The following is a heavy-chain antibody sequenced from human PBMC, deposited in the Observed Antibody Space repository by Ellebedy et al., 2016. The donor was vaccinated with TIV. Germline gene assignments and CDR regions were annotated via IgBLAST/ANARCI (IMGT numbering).Heavy chain of an antibody. V-gene: IGHV4-34*01. Sequence: GSLRLSCTVSGGSISSYYWSWIRQPPGKGLEWIGEINDSGNTNYSPSLKSRVTISVDTSKNQFSLKLSSVTAADTAVYYCASRSTRSYYDILTGYYRDYWGQGTLVTVSS. CDR3: ASRSTRSYYDILTGYYRDY. CDR1: GGSISSYY. CDR2: INDSGNT. D-gene: IGHD3-9*01. J-gene: IGHJ4*02.